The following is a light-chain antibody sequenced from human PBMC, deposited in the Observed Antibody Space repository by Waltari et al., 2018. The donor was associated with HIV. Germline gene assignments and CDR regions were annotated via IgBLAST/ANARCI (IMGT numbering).Light chain of an antibody. CDR3: QQYDTYLT. Sequence: DIQMTQSPSALSASVGGRAIIICRASQSVGSRLAWYQQKPGKAPKLLIYRASTLEKGVPSRFTGSGSGTEFTLTISSLQPEDFGTYYCQQYDTYLTFGQGTRLEMK. V-gene: IGKV1-5*03. CDR2: RAS. J-gene: IGKJ2*01. CDR1: QSVGSR.